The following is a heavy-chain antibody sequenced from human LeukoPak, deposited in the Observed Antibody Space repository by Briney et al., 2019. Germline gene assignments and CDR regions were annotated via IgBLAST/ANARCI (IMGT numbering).Heavy chain of an antibody. CDR1: GGSISSSSYY. Sequence: SETLSLTCTVSGGSISSSSYYWGWIRQPPGKGLEWIGSIYYSGSTYYNPSLKSRVTISVDTSKDQFSLKLSSVTAADTAVYYCARVLSSIAARLRNYGMDVWGQGTTVTVSS. CDR3: ARVLSSIAARLRNYGMDV. J-gene: IGHJ6*02. CDR2: IYYSGST. V-gene: IGHV4-39*01. D-gene: IGHD6-6*01.